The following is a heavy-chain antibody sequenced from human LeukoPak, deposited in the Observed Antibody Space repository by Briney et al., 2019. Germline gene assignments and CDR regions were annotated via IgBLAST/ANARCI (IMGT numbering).Heavy chain of an antibody. J-gene: IGHJ4*02. D-gene: IGHD3-10*01. V-gene: IGHV3-64*01. CDR3: ARDRGGYYGSGNDY. CDR2: ISSNGGST. CDR1: GFTFSTYA. Sequence: PGRSLRLSCAASGFTFSTYAMHWVRQAPGKGLEYVSAISSNGGSTYYANSVKGRFTISRDNSKNTLYLQMGSLRAEDMAVYYCARDRGGYYGSGNDYWGQGTLVTVSS.